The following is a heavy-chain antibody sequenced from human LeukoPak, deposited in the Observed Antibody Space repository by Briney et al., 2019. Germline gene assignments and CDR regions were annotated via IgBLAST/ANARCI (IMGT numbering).Heavy chain of an antibody. CDR1: GFNYSSYT. CDR3: AKADIVVVVAATCFDY. J-gene: IGHJ4*02. V-gene: IGHV3-23*01. CDR2: ISASRDIT. D-gene: IGHD2-15*01. Sequence: GGSLRLSCAASGFNYSSYTMNWVRQAPGMGLEWLSYISASRDITYYADSVKGRFAISRDNSKNTLFLQMNSLRAEDTAIYYCAKADIVVVVAATCFDYWGQGTLVTVSS.